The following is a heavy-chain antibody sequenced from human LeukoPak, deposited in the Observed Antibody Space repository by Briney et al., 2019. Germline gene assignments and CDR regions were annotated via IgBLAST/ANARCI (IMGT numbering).Heavy chain of an antibody. CDR3: TTHYPDSGSYNY. CDR2: IKGETDGGTT. V-gene: IGHV3-15*01. Sequence: GGSLRLSCAASGFTFINAWMTWVRQAPGKGLEWVALIKGETDGGTTDYAAPVKGRFIISRDDSKNTLYLQMDSLQTEDTAVYYCTTHYPDSGSYNYWGQGTLVTVSS. CDR1: GFTFINAW. J-gene: IGHJ4*02. D-gene: IGHD1-26*01.